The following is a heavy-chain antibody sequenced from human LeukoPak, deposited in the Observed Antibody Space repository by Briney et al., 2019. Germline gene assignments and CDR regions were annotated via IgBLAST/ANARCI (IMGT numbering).Heavy chain of an antibody. J-gene: IGHJ5*02. Sequence: SETLSLTCTVSGGSVSSGSYYWSWIRQPPGKGLEWIGYIYYSGSTNYNPSLKSRVTISVDTSKNQFSLKLSSVTAADTAVYYCARAGYSSGWDLFDPWGQGTLVTVSS. V-gene: IGHV4-61*01. CDR3: ARAGYSSGWDLFDP. D-gene: IGHD6-19*01. CDR1: GGSVSSGSYY. CDR2: IYYSGST.